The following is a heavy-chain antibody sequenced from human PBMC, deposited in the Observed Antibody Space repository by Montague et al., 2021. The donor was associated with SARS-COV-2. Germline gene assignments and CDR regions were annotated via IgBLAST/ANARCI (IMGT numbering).Heavy chain of an antibody. CDR3: TTVGWVRGVPTIRYYYYYGMDV. CDR1: GFTFSNAW. J-gene: IGHJ6*02. V-gene: IGHV3-15*01. Sequence: SLRLSCAASGFTFSNAWMSWVRQAPGKGLEWVGRIKSKADGGTTDYAAPVKGRFTISRDDSKNTLYLQMNSLKTEDTAVYYCTTVGWVRGVPTIRYYYYYGMDVWGQGTTVTVPS. CDR2: IKSKADGGTT. D-gene: IGHD3-10*01.